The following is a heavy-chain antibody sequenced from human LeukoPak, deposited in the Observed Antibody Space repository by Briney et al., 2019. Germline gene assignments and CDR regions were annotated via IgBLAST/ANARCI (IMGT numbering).Heavy chain of an antibody. CDR3: ARGGVTVTTARD. CDR2: ISTSNTYI. D-gene: IGHD4-17*01. Sequence: GGSLRLSCTASGFIFSSYSMNWVRQAPGKGLEWVSSISTSNTYIWYADSVKGRFTIPRDNAKNSLYLQMNSLRAEDTAVYYCARGGVTVTTARDWGQGTLVTVSS. V-gene: IGHV3-21*01. CDR1: GFIFSSYS. J-gene: IGHJ4*02.